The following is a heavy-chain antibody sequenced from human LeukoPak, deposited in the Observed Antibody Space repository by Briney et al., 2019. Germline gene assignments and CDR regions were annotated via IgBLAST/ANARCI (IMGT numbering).Heavy chain of an antibody. V-gene: IGHV3-53*01. D-gene: IGHD1-14*01. Sequence: GGSLRLSCAASGITVITNDMTWVRQAPGKGLEWVSVLYSDGNTKYTDSLQGRFTISRDNSKNTLYLEMNSLSPDDTAVYYCARGVEPLAANTLAYWGQGTLVTVSS. CDR1: GITVITND. CDR3: ARGVEPLAANTLAY. J-gene: IGHJ4*02. CDR2: LYSDGNT.